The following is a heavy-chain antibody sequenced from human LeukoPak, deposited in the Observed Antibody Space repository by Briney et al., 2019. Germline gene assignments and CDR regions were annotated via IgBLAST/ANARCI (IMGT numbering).Heavy chain of an antibody. V-gene: IGHV3-7*01. CDR3: ARGGWGYDH. Sequence: GGSLGLSCAASGFTFSSFWMSWVRQAQGKGLEWVATIKQDGSEIYYVDSVKGQFTISRDNAKNSLYLQMNSLRAEDTAVYYCARGGWGYDHWGQGTLVTVSS. CDR1: GFTFSSFW. CDR2: IKQDGSEI. D-gene: IGHD6-19*01. J-gene: IGHJ4*02.